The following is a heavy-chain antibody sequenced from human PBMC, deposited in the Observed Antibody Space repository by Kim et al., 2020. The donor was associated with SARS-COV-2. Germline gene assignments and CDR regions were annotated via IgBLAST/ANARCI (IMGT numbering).Heavy chain of an antibody. CDR1: GFTFSNAW. J-gene: IGHJ4*02. CDR3: TIPFYQWLLDY. CDR2: IKSKTDGGTT. Sequence: GGSLRLSCAASGFTFSNAWMSWVRQAPGKGLEWVGRIKSKTDGGTTDYAAPVKGRFTISRDDSKNTLYLQMNSLKTEDTAVYYCTIPFYQWLLDYWGQGTLVTVSS. D-gene: IGHD6-19*01. V-gene: IGHV3-15*01.